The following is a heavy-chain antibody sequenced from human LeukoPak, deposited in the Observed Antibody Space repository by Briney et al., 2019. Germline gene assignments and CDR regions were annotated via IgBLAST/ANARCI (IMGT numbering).Heavy chain of an antibody. Sequence: TGGSLRLSCAASGFTLSSYGMHWVRQAPGKGLEWVAVISYDGSNKYYADSVKGRFTISRDNSKNTLYLQMNSLRAEDTAVYYCAKDIGSYYDYWGQGILVTVSS. V-gene: IGHV3-30*18. D-gene: IGHD3-10*01. CDR2: ISYDGSNK. CDR3: AKDIGSYYDY. CDR1: GFTLSSYG. J-gene: IGHJ4*02.